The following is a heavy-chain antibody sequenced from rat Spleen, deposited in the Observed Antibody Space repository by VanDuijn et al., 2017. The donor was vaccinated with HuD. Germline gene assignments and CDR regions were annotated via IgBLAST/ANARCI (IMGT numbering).Heavy chain of an antibody. CDR1: GFTFNNYW. D-gene: IGHD4-3*01. J-gene: IGHJ3*01. V-gene: IGHV5-31*01. Sequence: EVQLVESGGGLVQPGRSLKLSCVASGFTFNNYWMTWIRQAPGKGLEWVASITDTGGYTYYPDSEKGRFTISRDNAKSTLYLQMNSLRSEDTATYYCARQDTSGYSNWFTYWGQGTLVTVSS. CDR2: ITDTGGYT. CDR3: ARQDTSGYSNWFTY.